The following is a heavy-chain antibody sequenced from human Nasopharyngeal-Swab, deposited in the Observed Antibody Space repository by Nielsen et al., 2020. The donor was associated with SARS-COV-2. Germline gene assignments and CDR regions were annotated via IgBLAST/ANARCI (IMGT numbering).Heavy chain of an antibody. CDR3: ARVGLVPIQRFVTFPQYYYYYGMDV. J-gene: IGHJ6*02. CDR1: GYTFTSSA. CDR2: INAGNGNT. V-gene: IGHV1-3*01. Sequence: ASVTVSCKASGYTFTSSAMHWVRQAPGQRLEWMGWINAGNGNTKYSQKFQGRVTMTRDTSTSTVYMELSSLRSEDTAVYYCARVGLVPIQRFVTFPQYYYYYGMDVWGQGTTVTVSS. D-gene: IGHD5-18*01.